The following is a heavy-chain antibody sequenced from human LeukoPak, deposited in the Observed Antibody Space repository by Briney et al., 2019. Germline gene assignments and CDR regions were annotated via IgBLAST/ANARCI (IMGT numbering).Heavy chain of an antibody. V-gene: IGHV3-7*04. CDR3: ARISLDAFDI. CDR1: GFTFSSYW. CDR2: IKQDGSEK. Sequence: GGSLRLSCVASGFTFSSYWMTWVRQAPGKGLEWVANIKQDGSEKYYVDSVKGRFTISRDNVKHSLYLQMNSLRAEDTAVYHCARISLDAFDIWGQGTMVTVSS. J-gene: IGHJ3*02.